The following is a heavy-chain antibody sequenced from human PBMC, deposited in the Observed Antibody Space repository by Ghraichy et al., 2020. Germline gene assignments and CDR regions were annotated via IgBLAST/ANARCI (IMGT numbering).Heavy chain of an antibody. Sequence: GESLNISCEASGFTFNSYSLNWVRQAPGRGPEWISYITSSSRFTSYADSVKGRFTISRDNAKNSLYLQMNSLRDEDTAVYYCARGSTVVRFFYYDAMDVWGQGTTVTVSS. V-gene: IGHV3-48*02. CDR1: GFTFNSYS. CDR2: ITSSSRFT. CDR3: ARGSTVVRFFYYDAMDV. D-gene: IGHD4-23*01. J-gene: IGHJ6*02.